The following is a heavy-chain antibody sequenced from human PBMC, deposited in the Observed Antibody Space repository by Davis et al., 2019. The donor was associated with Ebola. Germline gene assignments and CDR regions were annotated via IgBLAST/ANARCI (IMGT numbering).Heavy chain of an antibody. Sequence: PGGSLRLSCAASGFTFSPYSMSWVRQAPGKGLEWLAVISSDGSETNYTDSVKGRFTVSRDNSKNTMYLEVKSLRGDDTAVYYCATAPLWGQGTLVTVSS. CDR1: GFTFSPYS. CDR3: ATAPL. V-gene: IGHV3-30*03. J-gene: IGHJ4*02. CDR2: ISSDGSET.